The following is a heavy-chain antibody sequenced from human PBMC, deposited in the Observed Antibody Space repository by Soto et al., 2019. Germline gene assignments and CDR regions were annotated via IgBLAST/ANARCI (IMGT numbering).Heavy chain of an antibody. J-gene: IGHJ6*02. D-gene: IGHD6-13*01. CDR1: GDSVSSNSAA. Sequence: PSQTLSLTCAISGDSVSSNSAAWNWIRQSPSRGLEWLGRTYYRSKWYNDYAVSVKSRITINPDTSKDQFSLQLNSVTPEDTAVYYCARDRWYSSRSLYYYGMDVWGQGTTVTVSS. CDR2: TYYRSKWYN. V-gene: IGHV6-1*01. CDR3: ARDRWYSSRSLYYYGMDV.